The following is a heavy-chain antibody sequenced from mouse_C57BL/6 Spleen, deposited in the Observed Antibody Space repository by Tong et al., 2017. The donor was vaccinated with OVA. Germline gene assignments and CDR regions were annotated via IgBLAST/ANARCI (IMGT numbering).Heavy chain of an antibody. CDR1: GFTFSDYG. V-gene: IGHV5-17*01. J-gene: IGHJ4*01. CDR2: ISSGSSTI. CDR3: ARRLTGRYYAMDY. Sequence: EVQLQESGGGLVKPGGSLKLSCAASGFTFSDYGMHWVRQAPEKGLEWVAYISSGSSTIYYAGTVKGRFTISRDNAKNTLFLQMTSLRSEDTAMYYRARRLTGRYYAMDYWGQGTSVTVSS. D-gene: IGHD4-1*01.